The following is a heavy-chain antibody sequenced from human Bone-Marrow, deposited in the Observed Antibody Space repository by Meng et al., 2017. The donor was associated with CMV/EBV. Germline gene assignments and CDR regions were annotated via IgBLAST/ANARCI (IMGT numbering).Heavy chain of an antibody. Sequence: GESLKISCAASGFTFSSYAMHWVRQAPGKGLEWVALISYDGSNKFYADSVKGRFTISRDNSKNTLYLQMNSLRAEDTAVYYCAKGRLYGGNSHFDYWGQGTLVTVSS. V-gene: IGHV3-30*04. CDR1: GFTFSSYA. J-gene: IGHJ4*02. CDR3: AKGRLYGGNSHFDY. CDR2: ISYDGSNK. D-gene: IGHD4-23*01.